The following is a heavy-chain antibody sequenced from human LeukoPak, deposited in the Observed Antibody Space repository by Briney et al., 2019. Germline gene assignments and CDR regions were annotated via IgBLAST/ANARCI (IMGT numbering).Heavy chain of an antibody. Sequence: PGGSLRLSCAASGFTFSSYAMSWVRQAPGKGLEWVSDISGSGGSTYYAHSVKRRFTISRDNSKNTLYLQMNSLRAEDTAVYYCAKDGITIFGVAYGLDYWGQGTLVTVSS. J-gene: IGHJ4*02. CDR1: GFTFSSYA. CDR3: AKDGITIFGVAYGLDY. V-gene: IGHV3-23*01. CDR2: ISGSGGST. D-gene: IGHD3-3*01.